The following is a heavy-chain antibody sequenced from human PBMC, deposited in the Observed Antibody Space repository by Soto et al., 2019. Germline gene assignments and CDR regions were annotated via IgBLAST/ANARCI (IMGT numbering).Heavy chain of an antibody. D-gene: IGHD6-19*01. CDR2: VSHDGRNT. CDR1: GFTFSDYA. J-gene: IGHJ4*02. Sequence: VQLVESWGGVVQPGRSLRLSCAASGFTFSDYAMHWVRQAPGKGLEWVAVVSHDGRNTHYADSVKGRFTISRDRSKNTVSLEMTSLRAEDTAVYYCAKGGRQWLVTSDFNYWGQGALVTVSS. CDR3: AKGGRQWLVTSDFNY. V-gene: IGHV3-30*18.